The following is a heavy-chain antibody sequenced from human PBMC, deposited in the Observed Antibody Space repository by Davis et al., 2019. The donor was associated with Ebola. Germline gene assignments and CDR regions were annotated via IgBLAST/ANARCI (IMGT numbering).Heavy chain of an antibody. V-gene: IGHV3-15*01. D-gene: IGHD1-14*01. CDR2: IKSKTDGGTT. CDR1: GFTVSSNY. CDR3: TTDRTTFDY. Sequence: GESLKISCAASGFTVSSNYMSWVRQAPGKGLEWVGRIKSKTDGGTTDYAAPVKGRFTISRDDSKNTLYLQMNSLKTEDTAVYYCTTDRTTFDYWGQGTLVTVSS. J-gene: IGHJ4*02.